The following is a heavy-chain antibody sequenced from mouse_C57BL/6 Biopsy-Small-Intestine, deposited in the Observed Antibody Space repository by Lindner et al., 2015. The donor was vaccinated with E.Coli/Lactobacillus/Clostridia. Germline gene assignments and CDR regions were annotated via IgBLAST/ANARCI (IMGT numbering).Heavy chain of an antibody. J-gene: IGHJ4*01. D-gene: IGHD2-5*01. CDR1: GYTVTDYY. V-gene: IGHV1-84*01. Sequence: VQLQESGPEVVKPGASVKISCEASGYTVTDYYINWVKQRPGQGLEWIGWIYPGSGNTKYNEKFKGKATLTVEKSSSTVYLELSRLTSDDSAVYYCARGSNYRDYAMDYWGQGTSVTVSS. CDR3: ARGSNYRDYAMDY. CDR2: IYPGSGNT.